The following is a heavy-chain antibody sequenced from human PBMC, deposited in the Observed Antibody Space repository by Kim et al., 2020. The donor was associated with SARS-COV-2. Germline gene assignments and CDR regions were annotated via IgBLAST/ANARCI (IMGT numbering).Heavy chain of an antibody. J-gene: IGHJ4*02. Sequence: GVSLRLSCAASGFTFSSYAMSWVRQAPGKGLEWVSAISGSGGSTYYADSVKGRFTISRDNSKNTLYLQMNSLRAEDTAVYYCAKDVLRYFDWLLPYFDYWGQGTLVTVSS. V-gene: IGHV3-23*01. CDR1: GFTFSSYA. D-gene: IGHD3-9*01. CDR3: AKDVLRYFDWLLPYFDY. CDR2: ISGSGGST.